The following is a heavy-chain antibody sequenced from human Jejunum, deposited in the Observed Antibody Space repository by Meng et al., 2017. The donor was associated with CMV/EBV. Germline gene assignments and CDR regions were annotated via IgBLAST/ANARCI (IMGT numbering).Heavy chain of an antibody. CDR3: ARENSGYDY. CDR1: GGSISTYY. J-gene: IGHJ4*02. V-gene: IGHV4-4*07. Sequence: HVQVQGAGPGLVKTHARQSITYTVSGGSISTYYWTWIRQPAGKGLEWIGRIYTSGRTQYTPSLKSRVTMSVDTSKNQFSLKMSSVTAADTAVYYCARENSGYDYWGQGTLVTVSS. D-gene: IGHD5-12*01. CDR2: IYTSGRT.